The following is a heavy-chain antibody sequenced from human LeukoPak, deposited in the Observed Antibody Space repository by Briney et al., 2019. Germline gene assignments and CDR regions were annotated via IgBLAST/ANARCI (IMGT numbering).Heavy chain of an antibody. CDR3: AKNRGNYYYFDY. Sequence: GGSLRLSCAASGFTFSSYAMSWVRQAPGKGREWVSAISGSGDNTYYADSVKDRFTISRDKSKNTLYLQMNSLGAEDTAVCYCAKNRGNYYYFDYWGQGTLVTVSS. CDR2: ISGSGDNT. D-gene: IGHD4-11*01. V-gene: IGHV3-23*01. J-gene: IGHJ4*02. CDR1: GFTFSSYA.